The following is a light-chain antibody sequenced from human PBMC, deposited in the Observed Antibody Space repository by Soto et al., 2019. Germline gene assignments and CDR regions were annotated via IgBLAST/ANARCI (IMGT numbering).Light chain of an antibody. Sequence: EIVLAQSPATLSVSPGETASLSCRASQSAGNFLAWYQQKPGQPPSLLIYYISTRATGIPARFGGSGSGTEFTLTINSLQSEDSAVYYCQQHNQWPITFGQGTRLEIK. CDR3: QQHNQWPIT. V-gene: IGKV3D-15*01. CDR1: QSAGNF. J-gene: IGKJ5*01. CDR2: YIS.